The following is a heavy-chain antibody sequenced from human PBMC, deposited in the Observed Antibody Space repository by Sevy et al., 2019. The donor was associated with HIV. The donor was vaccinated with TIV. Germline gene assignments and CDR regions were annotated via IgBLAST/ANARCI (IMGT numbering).Heavy chain of an antibody. CDR3: GKGGGGHYDPDEIGYYFYYYNMDV. D-gene: IGHD3-22*01. CDR1: GFSFDSYG. J-gene: IGHJ6*03. Sequence: GGSLRLSCAVSGFSFDSYGMTWVRQAPGKGLEWVSGISGSGTRTYYADSVKGRFSISRDNSKNRLYLQMNSLRSEDMVIYYCGKGGGGHYDPDEIGYYFYYYNMDVWGKGTTVTVSS. V-gene: IGHV3-23*01. CDR2: ISGSGTRT.